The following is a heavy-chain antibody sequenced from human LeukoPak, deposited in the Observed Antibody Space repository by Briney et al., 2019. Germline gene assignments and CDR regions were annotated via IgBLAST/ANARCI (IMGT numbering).Heavy chain of an antibody. V-gene: IGHV1-24*01. Sequence: ASVKVSCKVSGYTLTELSMHWVRQAPGKGLEWMGGLDPEDGETIYAQKFQGRVTMTEDTSTDTAYMELSSLRSEDTAVYYCATGPGLLRITMVRGVMDVWGQGTTVTVSS. J-gene: IGHJ6*02. CDR1: GYTLTELS. CDR3: ATGPGLLRITMVRGVMDV. CDR2: LDPEDGET. D-gene: IGHD3-10*01.